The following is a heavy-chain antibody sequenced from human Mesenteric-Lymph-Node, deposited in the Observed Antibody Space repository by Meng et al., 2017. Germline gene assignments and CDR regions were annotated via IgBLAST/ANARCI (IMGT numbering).Heavy chain of an antibody. V-gene: IGHV1-18*01. J-gene: IGHJ5*02. CDR1: GFTFTSYS. D-gene: IGHD2-2*01. CDR3: ARLLKIYAPEMNP. Sequence: QVQLVQSGAEVKKPGASVKVSCKTSGFTFTSYSFSWVRQAPGQGPEWMGWINAHNGDTQYAPKFQGRLTMTTDTSTNTAYMELRSLRSDDTAVYYCARLLKIYAPEMNPWGQGSLVTVSS. CDR2: INAHNGDT.